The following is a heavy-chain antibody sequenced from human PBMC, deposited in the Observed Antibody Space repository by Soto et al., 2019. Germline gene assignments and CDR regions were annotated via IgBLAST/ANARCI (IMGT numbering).Heavy chain of an antibody. CDR2: ISSSSSTI. CDR1: GFTFITYS. Sequence: GGSLRLSCAASGFTFITYSMNWVRQAPGKGLEWVSYISSSSSTIFYTDSVKGRFTVSRDNAKNSLYLQMNSLRAEDMAVYYCASVGIWCAGAFAIWGQGTMVTVSS. D-gene: IGHD2-8*02. J-gene: IGHJ3*02. V-gene: IGHV3-48*01. CDR3: ASVGIWCAGAFAI.